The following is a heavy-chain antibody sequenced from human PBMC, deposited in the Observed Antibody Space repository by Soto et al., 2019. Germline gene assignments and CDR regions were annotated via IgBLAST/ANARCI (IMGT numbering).Heavy chain of an antibody. CDR3: ALSITMIAQGLGAFDI. D-gene: IGHD3-22*01. CDR2: IIPIFGTA. CDR1: GGTFSSYA. J-gene: IGHJ3*02. Sequence: SVKVSCKASGGTFSSYAISWVRQAPGQGLEWMGGIIPIFGTANYAQKFQGRVTITADESTSTAYMELSSLRSEDTAVYYCALSITMIAQGLGAFDIWGQGTMVTVSS. V-gene: IGHV1-69*13.